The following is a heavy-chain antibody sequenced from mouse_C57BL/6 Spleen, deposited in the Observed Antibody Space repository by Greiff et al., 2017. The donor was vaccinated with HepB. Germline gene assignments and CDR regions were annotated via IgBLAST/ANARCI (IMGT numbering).Heavy chain of an antibody. CDR2: IYPGDGDT. D-gene: IGHD1-1*01. Sequence: QVQLHQSGAELVKPGASVKISCKASGYAFSSYWMNWVKQRPGKGLEWIGQIYPGDGDTNYNGKFKGKATLTADKSSSTAYMQLSSLTSEDSAVYFCARTGGYGSSYEWFAYWGQGTLVTVSA. CDR1: GYAFSSYW. V-gene: IGHV1-80*01. CDR3: ARTGGYGSSYEWFAY. J-gene: IGHJ3*01.